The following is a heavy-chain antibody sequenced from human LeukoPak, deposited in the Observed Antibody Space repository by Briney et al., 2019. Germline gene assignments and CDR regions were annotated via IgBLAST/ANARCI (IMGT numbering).Heavy chain of an antibody. CDR1: GFTFDDYA. CDR3: AKDMAPYSSSSDY. V-gene: IGHV3-9*01. D-gene: IGHD6-6*01. Sequence: PGGSLRLSCAASGFTFDDYAMHWVRQAPGKGLEWVSGISWNSGSIGYADSVEGRFTISRDNAKNSLYLQMNSLRAEDTALYYCAKDMAPYSSSSDYWGQGTLVTVSS. CDR2: ISWNSGSI. J-gene: IGHJ4*02.